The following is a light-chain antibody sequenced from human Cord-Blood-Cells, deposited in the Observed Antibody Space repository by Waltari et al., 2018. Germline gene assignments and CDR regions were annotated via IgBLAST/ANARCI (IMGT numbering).Light chain of an antibody. J-gene: IGLJ2*01. CDR3: SSYTSSSTPRV. CDR1: CSDVGGYNY. V-gene: IGLV2-14*01. CDR2: DVS. Sequence: QSVLTQPASVSGSPVPSITISCTGTCSDVGGYNYVSWYQQHPGKAPKLMIYDVSNRPSGVSNRFSGSKSGNPASLTISGLQAEDEADYYCSSYTSSSTPRVFGGGTKLTVL.